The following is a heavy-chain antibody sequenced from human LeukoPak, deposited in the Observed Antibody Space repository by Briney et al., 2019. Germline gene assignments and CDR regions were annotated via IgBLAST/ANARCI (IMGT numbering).Heavy chain of an antibody. D-gene: IGHD3-10*01. Sequence: SETLSLTCTVSGASISNYYWSWIRQPAGKGLEWIGRIYTSGSTNYNPSLKSRVTMSVDTSKNQFSLKLSSVTAADTAVYYCAREEYYYGSGSYYTYWGQGTLVTVSS. CDR1: GASISNYY. V-gene: IGHV4-4*07. CDR3: AREEYYYGSGSYYTY. J-gene: IGHJ4*02. CDR2: IYTSGST.